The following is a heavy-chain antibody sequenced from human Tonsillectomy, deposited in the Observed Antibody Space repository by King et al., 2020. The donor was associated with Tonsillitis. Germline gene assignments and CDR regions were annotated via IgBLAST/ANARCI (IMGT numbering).Heavy chain of an antibody. CDR3: AREDGTWPPQKGLGYYDSSGHLPNAFDI. J-gene: IGHJ3*02. Sequence: QLQESGPGLVKPSETLSLTCTVSGGSISTYYWSWIRQPPGKGLEWIGYIYYSGSTNYNPSLKSRVTILVDTSKNQFSLKLSSVTAADTAVYYCAREDGTWPPQKGLGYYDSSGHLPNAFDIWGQGTMVTVP. D-gene: IGHD3-22*01. CDR2: IYYSGST. V-gene: IGHV4-59*01. CDR1: GGSISTYY.